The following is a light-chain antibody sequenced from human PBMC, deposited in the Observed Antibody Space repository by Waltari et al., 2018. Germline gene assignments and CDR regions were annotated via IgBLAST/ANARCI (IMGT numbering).Light chain of an antibody. J-gene: IGKJ4*01. CDR3: QQYLRVPLT. CDR1: QSLLDRTNNKNN. CDR2: WAY. V-gene: IGKV4-1*01. Sequence: DIVMTQSPESLTMSLGERATINCKSSQSLLDRTNNKNNLAWYQKKPGQPPRLLIYWAYTRESGIPDRISGSGSGTDFTLTVSNLQAEDVGIYYCQQYLRVPLTFGGGTKGEI.